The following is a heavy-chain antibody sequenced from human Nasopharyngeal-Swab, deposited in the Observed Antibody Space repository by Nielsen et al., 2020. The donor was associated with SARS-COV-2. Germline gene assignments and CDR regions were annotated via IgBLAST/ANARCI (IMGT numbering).Heavy chain of an antibody. V-gene: IGHV3-15*01. J-gene: IGHJ4*02. CDR1: GFTFRNSC. D-gene: IGHD3-22*01. Sequence: GGPLRPSCAASGFTFRNSCMSWARQAPGKGLEWVVCIKSKTDGGTTDYAAPVKGRFTISRDDSKNTLYLQMNSLKTEDTAVYYCTTGGVGYYDSSGYYFGYWGQGTLVTVSS. CDR2: IKSKTDGGTT. CDR3: TTGGVGYYDSSGYYFGY.